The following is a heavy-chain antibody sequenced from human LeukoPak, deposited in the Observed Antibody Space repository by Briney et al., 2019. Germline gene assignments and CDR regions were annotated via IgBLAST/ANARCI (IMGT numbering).Heavy chain of an antibody. CDR3: ARDFMYSISCAGC. CDR1: GFTFSSYW. CDR2: IKTDGSST. V-gene: IGHV3-74*01. D-gene: IGHD6-13*01. Sequence: PGGSLRLSCAASGFTFSSYWMHWVRQVPGKGLMWVSRIKTDGSSTGYADSVKGRFTISRDNAKNTLYLQMNSLRVEDTAVYYCARDFMYSISCAGCWGQGTLVTVSS. J-gene: IGHJ4*02.